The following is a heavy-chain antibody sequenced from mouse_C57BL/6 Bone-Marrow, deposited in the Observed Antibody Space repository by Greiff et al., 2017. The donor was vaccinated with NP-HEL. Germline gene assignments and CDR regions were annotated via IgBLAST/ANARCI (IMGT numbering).Heavy chain of an antibody. CDR2: IHPNSGST. Sequence: QVQLQQPGAELVKPGASVKLSCKASGYTFTSYWMHWVKQRPGQGLEWIGMIHPNSGSTNYNEKFKSKATLTVDKSSSTAYMQLSSLTSEDSAVYYCARRRFYYGSSLDYWGQGTTLTVSS. CDR1: GYTFTSYW. V-gene: IGHV1-64*01. CDR3: ARRRFYYGSSLDY. D-gene: IGHD1-1*01. J-gene: IGHJ2*01.